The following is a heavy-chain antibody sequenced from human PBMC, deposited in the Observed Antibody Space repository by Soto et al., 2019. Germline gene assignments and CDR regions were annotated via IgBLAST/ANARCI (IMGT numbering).Heavy chain of an antibody. J-gene: IGHJ2*01. V-gene: IGHV3-30-3*01. CDR3: ARDRGVVAATSWYFDL. Sequence: QVQLVESGGGVVQPGRSLRLSCAASGFTFSSYAMHWVRQAPGKGLEWVAVISYDGSNKYYADSVKGGFTISRDNSKNKLYLKMNSLRSEDTAVYYCARDRGVVAATSWYFDLWGRGTLVTVSS. CDR1: GFTFSSYA. CDR2: ISYDGSNK. D-gene: IGHD2-15*01.